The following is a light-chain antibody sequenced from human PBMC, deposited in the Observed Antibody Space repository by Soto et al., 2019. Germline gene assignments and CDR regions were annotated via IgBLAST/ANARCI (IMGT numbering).Light chain of an antibody. CDR2: SNV. Sequence: QSVLTQPPSVSGAPGQRVTISCTGSYSNIGAAYDVHWYQQLPGTAPRLLIFSNVNRPSGVPDRFSASKSGTSASLAITGLQAEDEADYCCAAWDDSLSAWVFGGGTKLTVL. J-gene: IGLJ3*02. CDR1: YSNIGAAYD. V-gene: IGLV1-40*01. CDR3: AAWDDSLSAWV.